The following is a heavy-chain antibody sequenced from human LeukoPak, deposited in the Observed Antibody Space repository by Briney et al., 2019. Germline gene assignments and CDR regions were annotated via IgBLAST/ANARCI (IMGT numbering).Heavy chain of an antibody. CDR1: GYTFTGYY. CDR3: ARDWDPVSYYYNGMDV. J-gene: IGHJ6*02. CDR2: INPNSGGT. Sequence: ASVKVSCKASGYTFTGYYMHWVRQAPGQGLEWMGWINPNSGGTSYAQKFQGRVTMTWDTSISTAYMEVSRLGSDDTAVYYCARDWDPVSYYYNGMDVWGQGTTVTVSS. D-gene: IGHD4-17*01. V-gene: IGHV1-2*02.